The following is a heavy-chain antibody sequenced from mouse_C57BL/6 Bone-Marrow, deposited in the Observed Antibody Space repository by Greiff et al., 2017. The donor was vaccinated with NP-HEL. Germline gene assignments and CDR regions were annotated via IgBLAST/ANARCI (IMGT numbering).Heavy chain of an antibody. CDR1: GFSLSTFGMG. CDR3: AYDSYWYFEV. D-gene: IGHD2-4*01. Sequence: QVTLKECGPGILQPSQTLSLTCSFSGFSLSTFGMGVGWIRPPSGKGLEWLAHIWWDDDKYYNPAMKRRPTISKDTSKNQVFLKIANVDTAATATDYCAYDSYWYFEVWGTGTTVTVSA. V-gene: IGHV8-8*01. CDR2: IWWDDDK. J-gene: IGHJ1*03.